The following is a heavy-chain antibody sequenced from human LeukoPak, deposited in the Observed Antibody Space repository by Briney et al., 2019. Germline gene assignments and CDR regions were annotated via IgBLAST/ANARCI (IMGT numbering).Heavy chain of an antibody. V-gene: IGHV1-2*02. Sequence: ASVRVSCKASGYPFTAYYMHWVRQAPGQGLEWMGWINLNSGDTNYAQKLQGRVTMTRDTSINTAYMELSRLRSDDTAVYYCARDLTGSGSEIYWGQGTLVTVSS. CDR3: ARDLTGSGSEIY. J-gene: IGHJ4*02. CDR2: INLNSGDT. CDR1: GYPFTAYY. D-gene: IGHD3-10*01.